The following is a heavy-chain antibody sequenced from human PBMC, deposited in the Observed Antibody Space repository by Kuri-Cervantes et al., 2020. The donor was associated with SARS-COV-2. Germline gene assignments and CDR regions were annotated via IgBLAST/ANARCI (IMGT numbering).Heavy chain of an antibody. CDR2: IYHSGST. Sequence: SETLSLTCTVSGGSVSSGSYFWSWIRQPPGKGLEWIGYIYHSGSTYYNPSLKSRVTISVDRSKNQFSLKLSSVTAADTAVYYCARGQPAAIPFDYWGHGTLVTVSS. J-gene: IGHJ4*01. V-gene: IGHV4-30-2*01. CDR1: GGSVSSGSYF. D-gene: IGHD2-2*02. CDR3: ARGQPAAIPFDY.